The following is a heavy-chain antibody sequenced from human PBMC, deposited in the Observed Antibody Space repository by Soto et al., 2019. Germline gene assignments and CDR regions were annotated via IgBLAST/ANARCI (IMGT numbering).Heavy chain of an antibody. J-gene: IGHJ4*02. CDR2: ISESGGST. Sequence: PGGSLRLSCAASGFTFSDYYMSWIRQAPGKGLEWVSVISESGGSTHYAESVRGRFTISRDNSENMLYLRMNSLRDDDTAVYFCAKRSPYSIGWYSQIFDYWGQGALVTVSS. CDR3: AKRSPYSIGWYSQIFDY. V-gene: IGHV3-23*01. D-gene: IGHD6-13*01. CDR1: GFTFSDYY.